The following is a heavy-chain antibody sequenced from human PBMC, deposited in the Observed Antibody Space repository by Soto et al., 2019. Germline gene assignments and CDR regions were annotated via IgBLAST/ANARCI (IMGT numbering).Heavy chain of an antibody. D-gene: IGHD6-6*01. V-gene: IGHV4-30-4*01. CDR2: IYYSGST. Sequence: SETLSLTCTVSGGSISSGDYYWSWIRQPPGKGLEWIGYIYYSGSTYYNPSLKSRVTISVDTSKNQFSLKLSSVTAADTAVYYCARVVYSSSKRFLARWFDPWGQGTLVTVSS. J-gene: IGHJ5*02. CDR3: ARVVYSSSKRFLARWFDP. CDR1: GGSISSGDYY.